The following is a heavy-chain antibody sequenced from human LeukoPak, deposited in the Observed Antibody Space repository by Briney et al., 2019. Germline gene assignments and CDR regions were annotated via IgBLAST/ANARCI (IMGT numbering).Heavy chain of an antibody. Sequence: GGSLRLSCAASGLSFSSHAMHWVRQTPGKGLEWVAIISYDGSNKNYGDSVKGRFTISRDNSKNTLDLQMNSLRGEDTAVYYCARKIWEAAGGSRFDSWGQGTLVTVSS. J-gene: IGHJ4*02. CDR1: GLSFSSHA. CDR2: ISYDGSNK. CDR3: ARKIWEAAGGSRFDS. D-gene: IGHD2-15*01. V-gene: IGHV3-30-3*01.